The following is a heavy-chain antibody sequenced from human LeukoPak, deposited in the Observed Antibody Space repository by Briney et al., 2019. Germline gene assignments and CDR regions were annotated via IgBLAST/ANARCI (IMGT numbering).Heavy chain of an antibody. CDR3: ARGMWFDTLFSAFDV. V-gene: IGHV4-4*02. CDR1: GDSVTSRNW. CDR2: IYHTGST. J-gene: IGHJ3*01. D-gene: IGHD3-10*01. Sequence: SETLSLTCSVSGDSVTSRNWWTWVRQTPEKGLEWIGEIYHTGSTNYNPSVEGRVTISIDKSKNQFSLMLNSVTAADTALYYCARGMWFDTLFSAFDVWGQGTMVSVSS.